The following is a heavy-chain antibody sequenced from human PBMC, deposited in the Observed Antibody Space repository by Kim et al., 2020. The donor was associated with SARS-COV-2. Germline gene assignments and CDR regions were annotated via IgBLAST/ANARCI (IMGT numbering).Heavy chain of an antibody. CDR1: GYTFTSYY. J-gene: IGHJ6*02. V-gene: IGHV1-46*01. Sequence: ASVKVSCKASGYTFTSYYMHWVRQAPGQGLEWMGIINPSGGSTSYAQKFQGRVTITRDTSTSTVYMELSSLRSEDTAVYYCASSGPDCSSTSCYRIARYYGMDVWGQGTTVTVSS. D-gene: IGHD2-2*02. CDR2: INPSGGST. CDR3: ASSGPDCSSTSCYRIARYYGMDV.